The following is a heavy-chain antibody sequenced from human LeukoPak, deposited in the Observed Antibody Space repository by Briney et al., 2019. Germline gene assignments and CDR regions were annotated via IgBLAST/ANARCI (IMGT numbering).Heavy chain of an antibody. CDR1: GGSISSYY. CDR3: ARGVYWQRTQGIANWFDP. CDR2: IYYSGST. D-gene: IGHD6-13*01. Sequence: SETLSLTCTVSGGSISSYYWSWIRQPPGKGLEWIGYIYYSGSTNYNPSLKSRVTISVDTSKNQFSLKLSSVTAADTAVYYCARGVYWQRTQGIANWFDPWGQGTLVTVSS. J-gene: IGHJ5*02. V-gene: IGHV4-59*12.